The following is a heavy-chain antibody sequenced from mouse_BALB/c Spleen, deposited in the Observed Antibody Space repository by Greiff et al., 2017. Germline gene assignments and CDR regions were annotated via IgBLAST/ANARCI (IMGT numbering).Heavy chain of an antibody. CDR3: ARDRGYAMDY. CDR2: ISYDGSN. J-gene: IGHJ4*01. CDR1: GYSITSGYY. Sequence: VQLKESGPGLVKPSQSLSLTCSVTGYSITSGYYWNWIRQFPGNKLEWMGYISYDGSNNYNPSLKNRISITRDKSNNQLFMKLNSVTTEDTATYYCARDRGYAMDYWGQGTSVTVSS. V-gene: IGHV3-6*02.